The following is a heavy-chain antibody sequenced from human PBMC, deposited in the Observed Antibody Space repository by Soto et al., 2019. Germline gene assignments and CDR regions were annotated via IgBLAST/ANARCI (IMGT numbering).Heavy chain of an antibody. CDR2: IKVDSGYT. V-gene: IGHV1-18*04. CDR3: ATSYGSGFDP. J-gene: IGHJ5*02. D-gene: IGHD3-10*01. CDR1: GYPFIKYG. Sequence: QLQLVQSAAEVKKPGASVRVSCKAYGYPFIKYGISWIRQAPEQGLEWMGWIKVDSGYTNYAQKFQGRVTMTADTSSDTAFMELRRLRLDDTAVYLCATSYGSGFDPWGQGTLVSVSS.